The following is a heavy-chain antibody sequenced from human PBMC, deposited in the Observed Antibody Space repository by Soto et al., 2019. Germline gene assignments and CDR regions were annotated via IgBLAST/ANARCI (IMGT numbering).Heavy chain of an antibody. CDR2: IRGSSGAI. J-gene: IGHJ4*02. V-gene: IGHV3-48*01. CDR3: ARDFLRGYGPDY. CDR1: GFTFSTYN. Sequence: GESLKISCAASGFTFSTYNMNWVRQAPGKGLEWVSYIRGSSGAIYYADSVKGRFTMSRDNAKTSLYLQMNSLRAEDTAVYYCARDFLRGYGPDYWGQGTLVTVSS. D-gene: IGHD2-15*01.